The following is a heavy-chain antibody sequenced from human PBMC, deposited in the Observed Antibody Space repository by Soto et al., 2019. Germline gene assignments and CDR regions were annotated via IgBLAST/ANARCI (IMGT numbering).Heavy chain of an antibody. J-gene: IGHJ5*02. CDR3: ARHPERIAEIGWFDP. CDR2: ISSSSSTI. D-gene: IGHD6-13*01. V-gene: IGHV3-48*01. Sequence: PGGSLRLSCAASGFTFSSYSMNWVRQAPGKGLEWVSYISSSSSTIYYADTVKGRITISRDNAKNSLYQQMNSLRAEDTAVFFCARHPERIAEIGWFDPWGQGTLVTVSS. CDR1: GFTFSSYS.